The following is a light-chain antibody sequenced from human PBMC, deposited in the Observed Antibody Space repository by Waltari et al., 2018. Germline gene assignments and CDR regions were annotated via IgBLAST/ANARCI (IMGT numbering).Light chain of an antibody. CDR3: SSYTSNSTLGV. Sequence: QSALTQPASVSGSLGQSITISCTGTSNDVGAYDYVSWYQQHPAKAPKLMIFDVTNRPSGVSDRFSGSKSGNTASLTISGLQADDEAVYYCSSYTSNSTLGVFGGGTRLTVL. J-gene: IGLJ3*02. V-gene: IGLV2-14*03. CDR2: DVT. CDR1: SNDVGAYDY.